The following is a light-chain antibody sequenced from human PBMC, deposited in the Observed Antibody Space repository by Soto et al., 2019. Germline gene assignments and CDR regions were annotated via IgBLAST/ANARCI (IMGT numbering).Light chain of an antibody. V-gene: IGKV1-5*01. CDR3: QQYDYSRT. CDR2: DVS. CDR1: QSIAAS. Sequence: DVQMTQSPSTLSASVGDSVTITCRASQSIAASLAWYQLKPGEAPKLLIYDVSYLESGVPSRFSGSGSGTEFSLTIRSLHPDDFATYYCQQYDYSRTVGQWTKVEIK. J-gene: IGKJ1*01.